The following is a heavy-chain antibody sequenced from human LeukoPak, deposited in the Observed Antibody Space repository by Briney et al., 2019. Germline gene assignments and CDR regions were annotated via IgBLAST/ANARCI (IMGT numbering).Heavy chain of an antibody. CDR2: IYYSGST. CDR1: GGSISSYY. Sequence: KPSETLSLTCTVSGGSISSYYWSWIRQPPGKGLEWIGYIYYSGSTNYNPSLKSRVTISADTSKNHFSLRLSSVTAADTAVYYCARGSADGGNYLGYFYYYYMDVWGKGTTVTVSS. CDR3: ARGSADGGNYLGYFYYYYMDV. V-gene: IGHV4-59*08. J-gene: IGHJ6*03. D-gene: IGHD1-26*01.